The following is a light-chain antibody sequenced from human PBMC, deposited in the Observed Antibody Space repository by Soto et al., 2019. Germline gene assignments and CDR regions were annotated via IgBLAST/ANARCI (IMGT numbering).Light chain of an antibody. CDR2: YAS. V-gene: IGKV1-13*02. CDR3: QQFQSYPLT. CDR1: QDISTS. Sequence: IQLTQSPSSLSASVGDRVTIPCRAGQDISTSLAWYQQKPGKPPKLLIYYASTLESGVPSRFSGRGSGTDSTLTISSLQPEDFATYFCQQFQSYPLTFGGGTSVDIK. J-gene: IGKJ4*01.